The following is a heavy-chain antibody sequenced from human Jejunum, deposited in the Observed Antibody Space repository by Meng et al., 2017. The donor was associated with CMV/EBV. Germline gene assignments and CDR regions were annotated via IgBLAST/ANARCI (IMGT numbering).Heavy chain of an antibody. CDR2: IYWDDDK. Sequence: VSVGWSRQPPGEALEWLALIYWDDDKRYSPSLRSRLTITKDTSKNQVVLTMTNVDPADTATYYCAHSPGTYYYNSGGYYSFGYFDYWGQGALVTVSS. CDR3: AHSPGTYYYNSGGYYSFGYFDY. J-gene: IGHJ4*02. D-gene: IGHD3-22*01. CDR1: VS. V-gene: IGHV2-5*02.